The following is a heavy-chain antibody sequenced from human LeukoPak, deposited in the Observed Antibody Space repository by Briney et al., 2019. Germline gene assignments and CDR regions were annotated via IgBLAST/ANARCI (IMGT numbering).Heavy chain of an antibody. V-gene: IGHV1-69*06. CDR2: IIPIFGTA. Sequence: SVKVSCKASGGTFSSYAISWVRQAPGHGLEWMGGIIPIFGTANYAQKFQGRVTITADKSTSTAYMELSSLRSEDTAVYYCARTILWFGELLTEDWYFDLWGRGTLVTVSS. CDR1: GGTFSSYA. CDR3: ARTILWFGELLTEDWYFDL. D-gene: IGHD3-10*01. J-gene: IGHJ2*01.